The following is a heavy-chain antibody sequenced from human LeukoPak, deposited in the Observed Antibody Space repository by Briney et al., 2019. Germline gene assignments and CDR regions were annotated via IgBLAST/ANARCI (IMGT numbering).Heavy chain of an antibody. CDR2: IRGNNDNQ. J-gene: IGHJ4*02. Sequence: SVSVSSKDCGYTYTIFGASCVRQAPGQGREWMGRIRGNNDNQNYGQHTESRVTVTTSSSTSTAYMELRNLRSDDTTVYYCWTDGTSGDDYWGQGTLVTVSS. D-gene: IGHD1-26*01. CDR3: WTDGTSGDDY. V-gene: IGHV1-18*01. CDR1: GYTYTIFG.